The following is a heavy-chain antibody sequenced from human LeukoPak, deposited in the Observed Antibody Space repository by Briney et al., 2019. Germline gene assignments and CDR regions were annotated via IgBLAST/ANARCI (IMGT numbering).Heavy chain of an antibody. CDR3: ARHEKLGQFDY. CDR2: IYYTGST. Sequence: SETLSLTCTVSGGSVGSGSYYWSWVRQPPGKGLEWIGYIYYTGSTNYNPSLKSRVTISVDTSKNQFSLKLSSVTAADTAVYYCARHEKLGQFDYWGQGTLVTVSS. J-gene: IGHJ4*02. V-gene: IGHV4-61*01. CDR1: GGSVGSGSYY. D-gene: IGHD3-10*01.